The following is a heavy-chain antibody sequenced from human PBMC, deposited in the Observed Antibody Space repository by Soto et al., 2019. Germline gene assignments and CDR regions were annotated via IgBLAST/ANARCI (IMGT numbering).Heavy chain of an antibody. CDR3: ARAEEEYYYDSSGYLGY. Sequence: ASVKVSCKASGYTFTSYAMHWVRQAPGQRLEWMGWINAGNGNTKYSQKFQGRVTITRDTSASTAYMELSSLRSEDTAVYYCARAEEEYYYDSSGYLGYWGQGTLVTVSS. J-gene: IGHJ4*02. D-gene: IGHD3-22*01. CDR1: GYTFTSYA. CDR2: INAGNGNT. V-gene: IGHV1-3*01.